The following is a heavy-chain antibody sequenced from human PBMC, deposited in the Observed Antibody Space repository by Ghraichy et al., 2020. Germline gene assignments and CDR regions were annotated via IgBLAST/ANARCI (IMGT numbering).Heavy chain of an antibody. CDR2: MYNGGTT. Sequence: GGSLRLSCAASGITVSSNYMSWVRQAPGKGLEWVSVMYNGGTTSHSDSLKGRFTLSRHNSQNTLYLQMDSLRAEDTAIYYCASGSSIYYFDYWGQGTLVTVSS. CDR3: ASGSSIYYFDY. D-gene: IGHD6-6*01. CDR1: GITVSSNY. V-gene: IGHV3-53*04. J-gene: IGHJ4*02.